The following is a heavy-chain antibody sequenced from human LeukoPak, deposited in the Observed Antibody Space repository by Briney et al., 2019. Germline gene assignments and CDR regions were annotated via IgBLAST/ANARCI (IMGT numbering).Heavy chain of an antibody. J-gene: IGHJ3*02. CDR3: ARATMFYGGRDAFDI. CDR2: IYYSGST. Sequence: SETLSLTCTVSGGSTSSYYWSWIRQPPGKGLEWIGYIYYSGSTNYNPSLKSRVTMSVDTSKNQFSLKLSSVTAADTAVYYCARATMFYGGRDAFDIWGQGTMVTVSS. CDR1: GGSTSSYY. D-gene: IGHD4-23*01. V-gene: IGHV4-59*01.